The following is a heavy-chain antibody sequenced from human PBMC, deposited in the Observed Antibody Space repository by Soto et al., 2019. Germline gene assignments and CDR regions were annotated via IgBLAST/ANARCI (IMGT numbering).Heavy chain of an antibody. J-gene: IGHJ4*02. CDR3: AKDLGSGWSNLDH. Sequence: PGGSLRLSCAASGFTFSSYAMSWVRQAPGKGLEWVSAISGSGGSTYYADSVKGRFTISRDNSKNTLYLQMNNLRAEDTAVYYCAKDLGSGWSNLDHWGQGTLVTVSS. D-gene: IGHD6-19*01. V-gene: IGHV3-23*01. CDR2: ISGSGGST. CDR1: GFTFSSYA.